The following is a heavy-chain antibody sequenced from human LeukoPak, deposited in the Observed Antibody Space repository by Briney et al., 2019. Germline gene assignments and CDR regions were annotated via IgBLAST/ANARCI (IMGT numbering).Heavy chain of an antibody. CDR2: IIPIFGTA. V-gene: IGHV1-69*13. CDR3: ASLLAVAGTWFDP. CDR1: GGTFSSYA. Sequence: GASVKVSCKASGGTFSSYAISWVRQAPGQGLEWMGGIIPIFGTANYAQKFQGRVMITADESTSTAYMELSSLRSEDTAVYYCASLLAVAGTWFDPWGQGTLVTVSS. D-gene: IGHD6-19*01. J-gene: IGHJ5*02.